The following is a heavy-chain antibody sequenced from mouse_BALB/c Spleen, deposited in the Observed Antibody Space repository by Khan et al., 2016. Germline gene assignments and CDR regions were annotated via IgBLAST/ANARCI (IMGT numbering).Heavy chain of an antibody. J-gene: IGHJ3*01. CDR2: INTNTGEP. V-gene: IGHV9-3*02. CDR3: AEDYYGSNWFAY. CDR1: GYTFTNYG. D-gene: IGHD1-1*01. Sequence: QIQLVQAGPELKKPGETVKISCKASGYTFTNYGMNWVKQAPGKGLKWMGWINTNTGEPTYAEEFKGNFAFSLETSASTAYLHINNLKNEDAATDFCAEDYYGSNWFAYWGQGTLVTVAA.